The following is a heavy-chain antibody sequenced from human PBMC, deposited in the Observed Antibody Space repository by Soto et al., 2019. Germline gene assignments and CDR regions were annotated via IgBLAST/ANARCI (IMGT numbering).Heavy chain of an antibody. CDR1: GYSFTNYW. V-gene: IGHV5-51*01. CDR2: VYPGDSDT. D-gene: IGHD3-22*01. J-gene: IGHJ3*02. CDR3: ARLRYDSRDYYLDAFDI. Sequence: PGESLKISCKGSGYSFTNYWIGWVRPMPGKGLEWMGIVYPGDSDTRYSPSFQGQVTISADRSITIAYLQWSSLKASDTAIYYCARLRYDSRDYYLDAFDIWGQGTMVTVSS.